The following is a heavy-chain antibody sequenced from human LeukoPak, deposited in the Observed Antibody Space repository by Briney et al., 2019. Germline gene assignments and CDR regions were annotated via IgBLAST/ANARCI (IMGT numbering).Heavy chain of an antibody. V-gene: IGHV1-69*01. J-gene: IGHJ1*01. CDR2: IIPIFGTA. CDR1: GGTFSSYA. CDR3: ASQLNSVVAAFEYFQH. Sequence: SVKVSCKASGGTFSSYAISWVRQAPGQGLEWMGGIIPIFGTANYAQKFQGIVTITADESTSTAYMELSSLRSEDTAVYYCASQLNSVVAAFEYFQHWGQGTLVTVSS. D-gene: IGHD2-15*01.